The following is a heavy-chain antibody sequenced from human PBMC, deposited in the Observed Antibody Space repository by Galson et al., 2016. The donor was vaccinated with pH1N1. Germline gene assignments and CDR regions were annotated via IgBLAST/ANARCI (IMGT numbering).Heavy chain of an antibody. CDR3: ARALYYGGNSIAFDV. J-gene: IGHJ3*01. CDR1: GFTFSSYV. V-gene: IGHV3-21*01. CDR2: ISSSSTYI. Sequence: SLRLSCAASGFTFSSYVMNWVRQAPGKGLEWVSSISSSSTYIYCADSVRGRFTISRDNAKNSLYLQMNSLRAEDTAIYYCARALYYGGNSIAFDVWGQGTMVTVSS. D-gene: IGHD4-23*01.